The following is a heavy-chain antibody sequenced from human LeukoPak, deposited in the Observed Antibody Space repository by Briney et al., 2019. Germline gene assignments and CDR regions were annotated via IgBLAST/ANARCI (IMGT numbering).Heavy chain of an antibody. CDR2: INTNTGNP. V-gene: IGHV7-4-1*02. D-gene: IGHD2-21*02. J-gene: IGHJ4*02. CDR1: GYTFTSYA. CDR3: AGGPAYCGGDCYNPFDY. Sequence: ASVKVSCKASGYTFTSYAMNWVRQAPGQGLEWMGWINTNTGNPTYAQGFTGRFVFSLDTSVSTAYLQISSLKAEDTAVYYCAGGPAYCGGDCYNPFDYWGQGTLVTVSS.